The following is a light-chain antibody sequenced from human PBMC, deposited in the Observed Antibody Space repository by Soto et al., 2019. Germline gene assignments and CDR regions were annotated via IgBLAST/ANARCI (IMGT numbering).Light chain of an antibody. J-gene: IGKJ2*01. CDR2: GAS. CDR1: QSVASNS. V-gene: IGKV3-20*01. Sequence: ETVLTQSPGTLSLSPGETATLSCRASQSVASNSLAWYQQKPGQAPRLLVCGASGRATDIPDRFSGRGSGTDFTLTINRLEPEDFAVYYCQNYDSSPYTFGQGTKLEIK. CDR3: QNYDSSPYT.